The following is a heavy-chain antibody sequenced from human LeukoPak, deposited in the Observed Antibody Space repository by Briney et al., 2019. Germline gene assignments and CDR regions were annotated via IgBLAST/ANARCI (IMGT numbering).Heavy chain of an antibody. CDR3: ARGFPYDDTTEGYYYLMDV. Sequence: GGSLRLSCAASGFTLSTYSMNWVRQAPGKGLEWISYISSSSTTMYYADSVKGRFTISRDNSKNMFYVQINSLRPEDTAVYFCARGFPYDDTTEGYYYLMDVWGQGTTVTVSS. D-gene: IGHD4-17*01. CDR1: GFTLSTYS. CDR2: ISSSSTTM. J-gene: IGHJ6*02. V-gene: IGHV3-48*01.